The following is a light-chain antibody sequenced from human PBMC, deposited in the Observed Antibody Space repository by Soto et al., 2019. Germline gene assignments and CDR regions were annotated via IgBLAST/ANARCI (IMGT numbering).Light chain of an antibody. CDR2: GAS. J-gene: IGKJ1*01. CDR3: QQYSSLWT. V-gene: IGKV3-20*01. CDR1: QSLANSF. Sequence: VMTPSPGPLSLSPGERATLSCRARQSLANSFIAWYQQKPGQAPRLLIYGASSRATGIPDRFCGSGSGTDFTLSISRLEPEDFAVYDCQQYSSLWTFGQGTKG.